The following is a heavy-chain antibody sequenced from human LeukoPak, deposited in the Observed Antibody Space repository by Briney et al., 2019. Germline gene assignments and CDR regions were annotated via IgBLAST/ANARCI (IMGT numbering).Heavy chain of an antibody. CDR2: VNPHSVDT. V-gene: IGHV1-2*02. J-gene: IGHJ4*02. CDR3: AREKSYSFVDY. D-gene: IGHD3-16*02. Sequence: ASVKVSCKASAYTFTGYYVHWVRQAPGQGLEWMGWVNPHSVDTNYAQNFQGRVTMTRDTSISTAYMELSRLTSDDTAVYYCAREKSYSFVDYWGQGTLVTVSS. CDR1: AYTFTGYY.